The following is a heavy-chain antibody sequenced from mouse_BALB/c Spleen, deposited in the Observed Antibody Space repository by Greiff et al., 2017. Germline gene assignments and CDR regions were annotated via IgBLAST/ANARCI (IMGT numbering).Heavy chain of an antibody. CDR3: AREFITTVRGFDY. CDR2: ISSGSSTI. D-gene: IGHD1-1*01. V-gene: IGHV5-17*02. CDR1: GFTFSSFG. Sequence: VQVVESGGGLVQPGGSRKLSCAASGFTFSSFGMHWVRQAPEKGLEWVAYISSGSSTIYYADTVKGRFTISRDNPKNTLFLQMTSLRSEDTAMYYCAREFITTVRGFDYWGQGTTLTVSS. J-gene: IGHJ2*01.